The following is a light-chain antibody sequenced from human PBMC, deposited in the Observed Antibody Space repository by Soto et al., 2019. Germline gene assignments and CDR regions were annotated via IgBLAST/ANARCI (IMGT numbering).Light chain of an antibody. CDR3: QQYNIWPYT. CDR2: GAT. J-gene: IGKJ2*01. Sequence: EIVLTHSPANLSFSPWLRPTLSFCASQTVSSNYLAWYQQRPGQAPRLLISGATARAPGIPARFSGSGSGTEFTLTISSLQSEDFAVYFCQQYNIWPYTFGQGTKVDTK. CDR1: QTVSSN. V-gene: IGKV3-15*01.